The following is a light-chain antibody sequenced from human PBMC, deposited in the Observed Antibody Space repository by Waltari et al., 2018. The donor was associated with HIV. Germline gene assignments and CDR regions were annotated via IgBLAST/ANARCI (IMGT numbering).Light chain of an antibody. V-gene: IGLV1-51*01. CDR2: DNN. Sequence: QSVLPQPPSMSAAPGQNVSISCYGSTSNIGNTDVYCYQQIPATAPTLLIYDNNKRPSGIPDRFSGSKSRTSASLDITGVQTGDEADYYCGTWDGRLTAGVFGGGTKLTVL. CDR1: TSNIGNTD. CDR3: GTWDGRLTAGV. J-gene: IGLJ3*02.